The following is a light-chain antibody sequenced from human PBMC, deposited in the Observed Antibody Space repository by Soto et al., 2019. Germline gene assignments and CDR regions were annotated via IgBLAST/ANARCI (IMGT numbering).Light chain of an antibody. V-gene: IGKV3-15*01. J-gene: IGKJ1*01. CDR3: QQYYNWRT. CDR1: QSVSTN. CDR2: GAS. Sequence: EIVMTQSPATLSVSPGERATLSCRASQSVSTNLAWYKQKPGQAPRLLIYGASTRATGIPARFSGRGSGTEFTVTINSLQSLDFAVYYCQQYYNWRTFGQGTKVEI.